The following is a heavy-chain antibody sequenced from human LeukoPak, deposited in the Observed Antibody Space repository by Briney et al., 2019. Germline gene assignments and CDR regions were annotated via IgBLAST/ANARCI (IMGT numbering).Heavy chain of an antibody. D-gene: IGHD2-21*02. CDR1: GYTFTNFY. Sequence: GASVKVSCKASGYTFTNFYMHWVRQAPGQGLKWMGIINPSGGWTSHAQKFQDRVTMTRDTSTSTVYMDLSSLRSEDTAMYYCARGGVVTTGSMDVWGQGTTVTVSS. CDR2: INPSGGWT. J-gene: IGHJ6*02. V-gene: IGHV1-46*01. CDR3: ARGGVVTTGSMDV.